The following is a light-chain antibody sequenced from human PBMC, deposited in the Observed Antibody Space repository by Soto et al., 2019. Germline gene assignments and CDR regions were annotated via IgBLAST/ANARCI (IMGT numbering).Light chain of an antibody. CDR3: QQRHTWPTT. J-gene: IGKJ4*01. CDR2: EAS. V-gene: IGKV3-11*01. CDR1: QFINTY. Sequence: EIVLTQSPATLSLSPGERATLSCRASQFINTYVAWYQHRPGQGPRLLIYEASKRATGFPALFSGSGSGTDFTLTSSSLGPEDFGIYYCQQRHTWPTTFGGGAKVEI.